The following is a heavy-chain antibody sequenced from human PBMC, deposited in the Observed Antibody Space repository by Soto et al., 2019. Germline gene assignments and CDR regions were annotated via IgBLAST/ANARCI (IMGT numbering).Heavy chain of an antibody. J-gene: IGHJ6*02. V-gene: IGHV5-10-1*01. Sequence: PGESLKISCKGSGYSFTSYWISWVRQMPGKGLEWMGRIDPSDSYTNYSPSFQGHVTISADKSISTAYLQWSSLKASDTAMYYCAMTSFGYCSSTSCYKLVGHYGMEVRGQGTTVTLSS. CDR1: GYSFTSYW. CDR3: AMTSFGYCSSTSCYKLVGHYGMEV. D-gene: IGHD2-2*02. CDR2: IDPSDSYT.